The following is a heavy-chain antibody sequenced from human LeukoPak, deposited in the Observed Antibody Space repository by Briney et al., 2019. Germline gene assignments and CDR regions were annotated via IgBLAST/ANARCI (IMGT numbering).Heavy chain of an antibody. CDR1: GGSISSSSYY. CDR3: ARGPTRRGYSYGLFPAGGDY. Sequence: KTSETLSLTCTVSGGSISSSSYYWGWIRQPPGKGLELIGEINHSGSTNYNPSLKSRVTISVDTSKNQFSLKLSSVTAADTAVYYCARGPTRRGYSYGLFPAGGDYWGQGTLVTVSS. D-gene: IGHD5-18*01. J-gene: IGHJ4*02. CDR2: INHSGST. V-gene: IGHV4-39*07.